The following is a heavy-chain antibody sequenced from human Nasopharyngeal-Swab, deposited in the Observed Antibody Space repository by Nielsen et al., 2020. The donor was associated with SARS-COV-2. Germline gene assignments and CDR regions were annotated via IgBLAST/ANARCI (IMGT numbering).Heavy chain of an antibody. CDR3: AREPQLGEEDWFDP. J-gene: IGHJ5*02. D-gene: IGHD7-27*01. Sequence: GESLKISCAASGFTFSSYWMHWVRQAPGKGLVWVSRINSDGSSTSYADSVKGRFTISRDNAKNTLYLQMNSLRAEDTAVYYCAREPQLGEEDWFDPWGQGTLVTVS. CDR2: INSDGSST. CDR1: GFTFSSYW. V-gene: IGHV3-74*01.